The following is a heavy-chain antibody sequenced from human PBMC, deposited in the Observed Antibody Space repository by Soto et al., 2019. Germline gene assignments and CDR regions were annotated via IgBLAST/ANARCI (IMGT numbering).Heavy chain of an antibody. D-gene: IGHD3-16*01. Sequence: PXETLSLTCTVAGCSMSSGGYYWSWIRQHPGKGLEWIGYIYYSGSTYYNPSLKSRVTISVDTSKNQFSLKLSSVTAADTAVYYCARDGITLFDYWGQGTLVTVSS. CDR3: ARDGITLFDY. CDR2: IYYSGST. CDR1: GCSMSSGGYY. V-gene: IGHV4-31*03. J-gene: IGHJ4*02.